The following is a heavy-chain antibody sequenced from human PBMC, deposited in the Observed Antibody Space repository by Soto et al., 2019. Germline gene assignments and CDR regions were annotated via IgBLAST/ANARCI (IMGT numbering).Heavy chain of an antibody. Sequence: EVQVLESGGGLVQRGGSLRLSCAGSGFTFSSFAMTWVRQAPGRGLEWVSGINGFGGSTYYGDSVKGRFTISRDNSKNRRSLQMNSLRAEDTAVYYCAIWYYHTGGFDYWGQGTLVTVSS. V-gene: IGHV3-23*01. J-gene: IGHJ4*02. CDR3: AIWYYHTGGFDY. D-gene: IGHD3-9*01. CDR2: INGFGGST. CDR1: GFTFSSFA.